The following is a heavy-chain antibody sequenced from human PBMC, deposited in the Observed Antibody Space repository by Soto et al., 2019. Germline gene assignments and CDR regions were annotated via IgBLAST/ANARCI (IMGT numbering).Heavy chain of an antibody. CDR1: GDSVSSDSAT. Sequence: QVQLQQSGPGLVKPSQTLSLICAISGDSVSSDSATWNWIRQSPSRGLEWLGRTYYRSNWYHNYPVSVKSRITITADTSKNQLSLPLSSVPPEATAVYFCARDSSGWHWYFALWGRGTLVTVSS. J-gene: IGHJ2*01. V-gene: IGHV6-1*01. D-gene: IGHD6-19*01. CDR3: ARDSSGWHWYFAL. CDR2: TYYRSNWYH.